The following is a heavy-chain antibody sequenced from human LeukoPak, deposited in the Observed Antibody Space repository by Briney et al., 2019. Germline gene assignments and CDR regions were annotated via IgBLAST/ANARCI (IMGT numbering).Heavy chain of an antibody. CDR2: ISGSGGST. V-gene: IGHV3-23*01. J-gene: IGHJ4*02. CDR3: AKVKTGYCSGGSCYFDY. Sequence: GGSLRLSCAASGFTFSSYAMSWVRQAPGKGPEWVSAISGSGGSTYYADSVKGRFTISRDNSKNTLYLQMNSLRAEDTAVYYCAKVKTGYCSGGSCYFDYWGQGTLVTVSS. CDR1: GFTFSSYA. D-gene: IGHD2-15*01.